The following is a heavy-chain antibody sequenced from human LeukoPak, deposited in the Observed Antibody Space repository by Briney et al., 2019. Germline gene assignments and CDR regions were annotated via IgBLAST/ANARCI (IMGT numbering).Heavy chain of an antibody. Sequence: ASVKVSCKASGYTFTNYPMIWVRQAPGQGLEWMGWINTNTGNPTYAQGFTGRFVFSLDTSVGTTYLQINSLKTEDTAVYYCARGGYSKGQGFPFDYWGQGTLVTVSS. CDR1: GYTFTNYP. V-gene: IGHV7-4-1*02. D-gene: IGHD6-13*01. J-gene: IGHJ4*02. CDR3: ARGGYSKGQGFPFDY. CDR2: INTNTGNP.